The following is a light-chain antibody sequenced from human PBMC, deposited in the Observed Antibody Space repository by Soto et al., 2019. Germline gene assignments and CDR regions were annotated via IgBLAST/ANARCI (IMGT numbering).Light chain of an antibody. CDR3: QQYGSFPIT. J-gene: IGKJ5*01. V-gene: IGKV3-20*01. CDR1: QSFRGL. Sequence: DIVLTQSPGTLCLYPVARATLSCRASQSFRGLLAWYQQKPGQAPRLLIYDAYNRATGIPPRFSGSGSGTDFTLTISRLEPEDFAVYYCQQYGSFPITFGKGTRLEIK. CDR2: DAY.